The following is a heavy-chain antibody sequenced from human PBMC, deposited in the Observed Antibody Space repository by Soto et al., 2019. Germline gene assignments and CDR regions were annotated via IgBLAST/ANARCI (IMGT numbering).Heavy chain of an antibody. J-gene: IGHJ4*02. D-gene: IGHD2-2*01. V-gene: IGHV3-21*01. CDR2: ISSSSAFI. Sequence: GGSLRLSCAASGFTFSSYAMSWVRQAPGKGLEWVSSISSSSAFIYYADSLKGRFTISRDNAKNSLYLQMNSLRAEDTAVYYCARDPGYCGSTSCYRPNFDYWGQGTLVTVSS. CDR1: GFTFSSYA. CDR3: ARDPGYCGSTSCYRPNFDY.